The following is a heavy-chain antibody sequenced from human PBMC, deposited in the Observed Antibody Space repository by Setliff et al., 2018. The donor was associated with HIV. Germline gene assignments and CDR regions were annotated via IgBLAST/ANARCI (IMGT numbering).Heavy chain of an antibody. CDR2: TYYRSEWKN. CDR1: GDSVSSTSGA. Sequence: PSQTLSLTCVISGDSVSSTSGAWTWIRQSPSGGLEWLGRTYYRSEWKNDYAVSLKSRITVNADPSKNQFSLHLKSVTPEDSAVYYCAGGTWFDGLDSWSQGSLVTVSS. V-gene: IGHV6-1*01. D-gene: IGHD3-9*01. CDR3: AGGTWFDGLDS. J-gene: IGHJ4*02.